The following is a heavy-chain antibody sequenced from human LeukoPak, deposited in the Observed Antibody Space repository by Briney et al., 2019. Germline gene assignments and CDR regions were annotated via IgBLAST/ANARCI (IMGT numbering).Heavy chain of an antibody. CDR2: IYYSGST. CDR1: GGSISSGGYY. J-gene: IGHJ6*03. D-gene: IGHD1-14*01. CDR3: ARGITENYYYYYMDV. V-gene: IGHV4-31*03. Sequence: SQTLSLTCTVSGGSISSGGYYWSWIRQHPGKGLEWIGYIYYSGSTYYNPSLKSRVTISVDTSKNQFSLKLSSVTAADTAVYYCARGITENYYYYYMDVWGEGTTVTVSS.